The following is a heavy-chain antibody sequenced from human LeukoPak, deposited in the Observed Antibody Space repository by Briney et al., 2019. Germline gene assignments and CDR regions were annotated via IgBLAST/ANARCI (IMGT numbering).Heavy chain of an antibody. J-gene: IGHJ4*02. V-gene: IGHV3-21*01. CDR1: GFTFSSYS. CDR3: ARDPLEGYCSSTSCLFFNY. D-gene: IGHD2-2*01. Sequence: GGSLRLSCAASGFTFSSYSMNWVRQAPGKGLEWVSSISSSSSYIYYADSVKGRFTISRDNAKNSLYLQMNSLRAEDTAVYYCARDPLEGYCSSTSCLFFNYWGQGTLVTVSS. CDR2: ISSSSSYI.